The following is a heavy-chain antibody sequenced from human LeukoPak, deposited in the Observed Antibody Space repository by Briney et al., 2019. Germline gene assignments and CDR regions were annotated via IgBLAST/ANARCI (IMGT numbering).Heavy chain of an antibody. D-gene: IGHD5-24*01. J-gene: IGHJ4*02. V-gene: IGHV3-15*01. CDR1: GFTFSNAW. CDR3: ATTVATIAGMDH. CDR2: IKSIASGATI. Sequence: GGSLTLSCAAPGFTFSNAWVTWVRQAPGKGLEWVGRIKSIASGATIDNAAPVRGRFTVSRDDSKNMVYPHMNSLKTEDTAVYYCATTVATIAGMDHWGQGALVTVSS.